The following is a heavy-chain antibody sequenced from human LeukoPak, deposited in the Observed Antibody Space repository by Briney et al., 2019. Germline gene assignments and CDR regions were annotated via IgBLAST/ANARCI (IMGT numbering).Heavy chain of an antibody. CDR2: ICSSGRNI. D-gene: IGHD5-12*01. Sequence: GGSLRLSCATSGFSFISYEMNWLRRAPGKGLEWGAYICSSGRNIRYADSVKGRFTITRDDGKNSLSLLMNSLRGDDTAVYYCARDRGGGHYGYVYDYWGQGTLVTVSS. CDR1: GFSFISYE. J-gene: IGHJ4*02. CDR3: ARDRGGGHYGYVYDY. V-gene: IGHV3-48*03.